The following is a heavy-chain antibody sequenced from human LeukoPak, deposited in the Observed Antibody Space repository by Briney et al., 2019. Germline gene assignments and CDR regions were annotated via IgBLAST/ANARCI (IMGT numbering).Heavy chain of an antibody. J-gene: IGHJ4*02. CDR2: INPNSGGT. D-gene: IGHD6-13*01. V-gene: IGHV1-2*06. CDR3: ARDFSSWYVRPHTGFDY. Sequence: ASVKVSCKASGYTFTGYYMHWVRQAPGQGLGWMGRINPNSGGTNYAQKFQGRVTMTRDTSISTAYMELSSLRSEDTAVYYCARDFSSWYVRPHTGFDYWGQGTLVTVSS. CDR1: GYTFTGYY.